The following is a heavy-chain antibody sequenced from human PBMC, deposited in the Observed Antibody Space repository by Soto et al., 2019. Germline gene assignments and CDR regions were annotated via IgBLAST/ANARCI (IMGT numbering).Heavy chain of an antibody. V-gene: IGHV4-31*03. CDR1: GGSISSGGYS. CDR3: ARSVDP. Sequence: SETLSLTCTISGGSISSGGYSWSWIRQHPGKGLEWIGYIFYSGTTYYKPSLKSRVTISVDTSKNQFSLKLSSVTAADTAVYYCARSVDPRGQGTLVT. CDR2: IFYSGTT. J-gene: IGHJ5*02.